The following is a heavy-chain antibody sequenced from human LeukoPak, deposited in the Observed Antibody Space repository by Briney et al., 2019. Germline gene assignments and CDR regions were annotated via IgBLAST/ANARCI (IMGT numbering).Heavy chain of an antibody. Sequence: PSETLSLTCTVSGGSFSSYYWTWIRQPPGKGLEWIAYIYYSGSTNYNPSLKSRVTISVDKSKNQFSLKLRSVTAADTAVYYCARGEVALNWFDPWGQGTLVTVSS. V-gene: IGHV4-59*01. CDR2: IYYSGST. CDR1: GGSFSSYY. J-gene: IGHJ5*02. D-gene: IGHD2-15*01. CDR3: ARGEVALNWFDP.